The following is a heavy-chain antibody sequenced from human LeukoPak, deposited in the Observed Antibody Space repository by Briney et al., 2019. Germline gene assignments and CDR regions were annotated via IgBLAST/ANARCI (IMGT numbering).Heavy chain of an antibody. CDR3: AKDSWGLSP. CDR1: GFTFSTYA. D-gene: IGHD3-16*01. J-gene: IGHJ5*02. CDR2: IRYDGSNE. V-gene: IGHV3-30*02. Sequence: GGSLRLSCAASGFTFSTYAVNWVRQAPGKGLEWVAFIRYDGSNEYYADSVKGRFTISRDNSKNTVYLQMNSLRVEDTAVYYCAKDSWGLSPWGQGTLVTVSS.